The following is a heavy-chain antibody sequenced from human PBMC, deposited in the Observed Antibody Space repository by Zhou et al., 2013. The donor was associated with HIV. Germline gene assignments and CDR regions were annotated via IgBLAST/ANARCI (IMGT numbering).Heavy chain of an antibody. V-gene: IGHV1-18*01. CDR3: ALYTHG. J-gene: IGHJ4*02. CDR2: ISAYNGNT. CDR1: GFNNRA. D-gene: IGHD4-4*01. Sequence: QVQLVQSGAEVKKPGASVKMSCAGGFNNRAVTWVRQVPGQGLTWVGWISAYNGNTYYAQSLQGRVTMTTDTSTTTAYMELRSLTSDDTAVYFCALYTHGWGRGTLVTVSS.